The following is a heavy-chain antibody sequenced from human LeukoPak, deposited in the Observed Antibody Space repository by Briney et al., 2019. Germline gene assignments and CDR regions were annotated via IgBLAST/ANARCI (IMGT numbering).Heavy chain of an antibody. CDR3: ARSHYDILTGYSNWFDP. V-gene: IGHV4-31*03. J-gene: IGHJ5*02. Sequence: PSQTLSLTCTVSDGSISSGGYYWSWIRQHPGKGLEWIGYIYYSGSTYYNPSLKSRVTISVDTSKNQFSLKLSSVTAADTAVYYCARSHYDILTGYSNWFDPWGQGTLVTVSS. CDR2: IYYSGST. D-gene: IGHD3-9*01. CDR1: DGSISSGGYY.